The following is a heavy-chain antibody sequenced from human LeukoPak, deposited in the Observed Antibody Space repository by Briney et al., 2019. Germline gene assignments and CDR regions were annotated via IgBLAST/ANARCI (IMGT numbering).Heavy chain of an antibody. Sequence: GGSLRLSCAASGFTVSSNYMSWVRQAPGKGLEWVSVIYSGGSTYYADSVKGRFTISRDNSKNTLYLQMNSLRAEDTAVYYCARLGIAAENWFDPWGQGTLVTVSS. CDR3: ARLGIAAENWFDP. V-gene: IGHV3-53*01. CDR2: IYSGGST. D-gene: IGHD6-13*01. CDR1: GFTVSSNY. J-gene: IGHJ5*02.